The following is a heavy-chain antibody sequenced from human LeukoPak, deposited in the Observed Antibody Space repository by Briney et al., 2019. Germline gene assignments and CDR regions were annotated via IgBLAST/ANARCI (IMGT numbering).Heavy chain of an antibody. CDR1: GVTLSSYA. J-gene: IGHJ2*01. V-gene: IGHV3-23*01. Sequence: PGGSLRLSCAASGVTLSSYAMSWARQAPGKGLEGVSGISSSGRGGNTYYADSVKGRFTLSRDSSKNTLFLHMNTLRAEDPAIYYCAKDRPVGASYWYFDLWGRGTLVTVSS. D-gene: IGHD1-26*01. CDR3: AKDRPVGASYWYFDL. CDR2: ISSSGRGGNT.